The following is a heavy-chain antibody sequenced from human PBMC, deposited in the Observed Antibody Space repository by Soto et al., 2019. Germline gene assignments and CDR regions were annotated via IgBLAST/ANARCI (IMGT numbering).Heavy chain of an antibody. CDR2: INPIVSMS. CDR1: GDTFSFYT. Sequence: QVQLVQSGTEVKKPGSSVKVSCKASGDTFSFYTINWVRQAPGLGLEWVGRINPIVSMSNYAQKFQGRVSMAADQSTSTAYMELRSLRSDDTAMYFCAAIYGTGYRAFDYWGQGALVIVSS. CDR3: AAIYGTGYRAFDY. V-gene: IGHV1-69*02. D-gene: IGHD3-10*01. J-gene: IGHJ4*02.